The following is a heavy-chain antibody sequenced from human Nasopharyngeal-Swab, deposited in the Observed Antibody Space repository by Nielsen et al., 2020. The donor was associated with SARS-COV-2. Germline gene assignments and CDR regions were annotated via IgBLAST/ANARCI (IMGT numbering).Heavy chain of an antibody. CDR2: IIPIFGTA. CDR3: ARDRYDILTGYYPPPYYGMDV. CDR1: RGTFSSYA. Sequence: SVKVSCKASRGTFSSYAISWVRQAPGQGLEWMGGIIPIFGTANYAQKFQGRVTITADESTSTAYMELSSLRSEDTAVYYCARDRYDILTGYYPPPYYGMDVWGQGTTVTVSS. D-gene: IGHD3-9*01. V-gene: IGHV1-69*13. J-gene: IGHJ6*02.